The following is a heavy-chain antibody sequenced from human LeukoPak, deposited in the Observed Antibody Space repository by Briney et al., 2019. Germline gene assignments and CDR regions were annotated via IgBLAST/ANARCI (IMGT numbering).Heavy chain of an antibody. CDR3: ARGPPEDY. CDR1: GGSFSGYY. V-gene: IGHV4-34*01. Sequence: SETLSLTCAVYGGSFSGYYWSWIRQPPGKGLGWIGEINHSGSTNYNPSLKSRVTISVDTSKNQFSLKLSSVTAADTAVYYCARGPPEDYWGQGTLVTVSS. J-gene: IGHJ4*02. CDR2: INHSGST.